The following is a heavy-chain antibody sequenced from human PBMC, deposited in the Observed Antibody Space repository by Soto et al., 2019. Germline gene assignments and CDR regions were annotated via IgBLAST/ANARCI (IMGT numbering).Heavy chain of an antibody. CDR1: GFTFSSYA. Sequence: GGSLRLSCAASGFTFSSYAMSWVRQAPGKGLEWVSAISGSGGSTYYADSVKGRFTISRDNSKNTLYLQMNSLRAEDTAVYYCATSPTRQLVPGYWGQGTLVTVYS. V-gene: IGHV3-23*01. CDR3: ATSPTRQLVPGY. J-gene: IGHJ4*02. CDR2: ISGSGGST. D-gene: IGHD6-13*01.